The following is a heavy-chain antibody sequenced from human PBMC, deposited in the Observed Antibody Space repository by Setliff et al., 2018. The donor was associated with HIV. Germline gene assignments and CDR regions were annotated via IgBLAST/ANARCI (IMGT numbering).Heavy chain of an antibody. CDR2: IDHTGRI. CDR1: GGSFSGYY. D-gene: IGHD1-26*01. J-gene: IGHJ4*02. V-gene: IGHV4-34*01. Sequence: SETLSLTCAVYGGSFSGYYWNWIRQAPRKGLEWIGEIDHTGRINYNPSLKSRVTMSVDTSKNQFSLKLGSVTAADRGVYYCARSRLTWEIDFWGQGKLVTVSS. CDR3: ARSRLTWEIDF.